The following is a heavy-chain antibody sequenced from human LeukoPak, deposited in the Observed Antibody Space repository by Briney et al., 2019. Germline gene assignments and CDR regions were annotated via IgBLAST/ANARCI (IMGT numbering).Heavy chain of an antibody. CDR3: ARGLEGGFYYYYMDV. V-gene: IGHV4-59*01. CDR2: IYYSGST. CDR1: GGSISSYY. D-gene: IGHD1-1*01. Sequence: SETLSLTCTVSGGSISSYYWSWIRQPPGKGLEWIGYIYYSGSTNYNPSLKSRVTISVDTSKNQFSLKLSSVTAADTAVYYCARGLEGGFYYYYMDVWGKGTTVTVSS. J-gene: IGHJ6*03.